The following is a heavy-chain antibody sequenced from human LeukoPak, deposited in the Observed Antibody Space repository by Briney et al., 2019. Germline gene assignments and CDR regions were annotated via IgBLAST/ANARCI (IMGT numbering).Heavy chain of an antibody. Sequence: GGSLRLSCTGSGFTFISYWMSWVRQAPGKGLEWVANIRQDGDLKHYVDSVRGRFTISRDNAENSLYLQMNSLRAEDTAIYYCAREIVGTIKSYFDYWGQGTLVTASS. D-gene: IGHD1-26*01. CDR1: GFTFISYW. CDR2: IRQDGDLK. CDR3: AREIVGTIKSYFDY. V-gene: IGHV3-7*01. J-gene: IGHJ4*02.